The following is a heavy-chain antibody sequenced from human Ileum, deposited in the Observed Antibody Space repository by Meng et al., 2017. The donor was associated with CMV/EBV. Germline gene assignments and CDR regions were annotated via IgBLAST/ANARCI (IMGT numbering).Heavy chain of an antibody. V-gene: IGHV3-48*04. J-gene: IGHJ4*02. CDR2: ISSGATAI. CDR1: GFTFNSYA. CDR3: AKDSSDTSGTYALY. Sequence: GESLKISCAASGFTFNSYAINWVRQAPGKGLEWISYISSGATAIYYADSVRGRFTISRDDAKKSVYLQINSLRAEDTAVYYCAKDSSDTSGTYALYWGQGSLVTVSS. D-gene: IGHD1-26*01.